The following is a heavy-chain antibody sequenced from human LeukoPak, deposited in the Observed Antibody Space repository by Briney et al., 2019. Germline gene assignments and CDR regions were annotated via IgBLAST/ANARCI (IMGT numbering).Heavy chain of an antibody. Sequence: ASVMVSCKASGYTFTSYGISWVRQAPGQGLEWMGWISGFNGDTNYAQKFQGRVTMTTDTSTSTAYMELRSLRSDDTAVYYCERYNSGSLGDYWGQGTLVTVSS. J-gene: IGHJ4*02. D-gene: IGHD6-19*01. CDR2: ISGFNGDT. V-gene: IGHV1-18*01. CDR1: GYTFTSYG. CDR3: ERYNSGSLGDY.